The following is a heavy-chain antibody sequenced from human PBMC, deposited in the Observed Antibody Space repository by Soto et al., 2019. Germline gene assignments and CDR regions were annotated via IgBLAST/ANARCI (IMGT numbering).Heavy chain of an antibody. V-gene: IGHV4-59*08. CDR1: GGSIISYY. CDR2: IYYSGST. Sequence: SETLSLTCTVSGGSIISYYWSWILQPPWKGLEWIGYIYYSGSTNYNPSLKSRVTISVDTSKNQFSLKLSSVTAADTAVYYCARRYGANFDYWGQGTLVTVSS. J-gene: IGHJ4*02. CDR3: ARRYGANFDY. D-gene: IGHD4-17*01.